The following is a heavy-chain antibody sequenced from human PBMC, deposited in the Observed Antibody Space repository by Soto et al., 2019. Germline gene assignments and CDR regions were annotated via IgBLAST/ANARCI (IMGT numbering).Heavy chain of an antibody. V-gene: IGHV4-31*03. D-gene: IGHD6-6*01. CDR3: ARERNIAAEPYYFDY. CDR2: IYYSGST. J-gene: IGHJ4*02. Sequence: SETLSLTCTVSGGSLSSGGYYWSWIRQHPGKGLEWIGYIYYSGSTYYNPSLKSRVTISVDTSKNQFSLKLSSVTAADTAVYYCARERNIAAEPYYFDYWGQGTLVTVSS. CDR1: GGSLSSGGYY.